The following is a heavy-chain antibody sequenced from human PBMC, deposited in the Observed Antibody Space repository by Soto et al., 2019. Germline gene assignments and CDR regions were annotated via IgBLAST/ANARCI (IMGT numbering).Heavy chain of an antibody. CDR1: GGSMSSGDYD. J-gene: IGHJ6*02. V-gene: IGHV4-30-4*01. CDR3: ARGSPGDYYHGMDV. CDR2: IYDSGST. Sequence: QVQLQESGPGVVKPSQTLSLICKVSGGSMSSGDYDWSWIRQPPGRGLEWIGNIYDSGSTYYSPSLKSRVTISVDTSRNQFSLKLRSVTAADTAVYYCARGSPGDYYHGMDVWGQGTTVTVSS.